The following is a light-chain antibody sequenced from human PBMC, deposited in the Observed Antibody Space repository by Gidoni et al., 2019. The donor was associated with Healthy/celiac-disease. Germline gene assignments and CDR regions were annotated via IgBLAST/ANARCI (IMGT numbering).Light chain of an antibody. Sequence: DIQMTQTPSTLSASVGDRVTITCRASQSISSWLAWYPQIPGKAPKLLIYKASSLESGVPSRFSGSGSGTDFTLTISSLHPYDFATYYCQQYNSYSPYTFGQGTKLEIK. CDR1: QSISSW. CDR2: KAS. CDR3: QQYNSYSPYT. J-gene: IGKJ2*01. V-gene: IGKV1-5*03.